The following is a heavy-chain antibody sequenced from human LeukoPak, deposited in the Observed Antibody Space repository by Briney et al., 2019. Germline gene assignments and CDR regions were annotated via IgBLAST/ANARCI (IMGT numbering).Heavy chain of an antibody. CDR1: GYTFINYY. Sequence: SVKVSCKASGYTFINYYIHWVRQAPGQGLEWMGGIIPIFGTANYAQKFQGRVTITADESTSTAYMELSSLRSEDTAVYYCARVNCGGDCSTYYYYYMDVWGKGTTVTVSS. D-gene: IGHD2-21*01. J-gene: IGHJ6*03. CDR2: IIPIFGTA. V-gene: IGHV1-69*13. CDR3: ARVNCGGDCSTYYYYYMDV.